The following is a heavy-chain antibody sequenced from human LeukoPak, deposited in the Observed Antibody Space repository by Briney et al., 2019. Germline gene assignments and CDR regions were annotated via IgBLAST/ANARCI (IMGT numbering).Heavy chain of an antibody. CDR1: GYTFFSYG. J-gene: IGHJ4*02. V-gene: IGHV1-18*01. Sequence: ASVKVSCKASGYTFFSYGLSWVRQAPGQGVECMGWISANNGNTKYVQKFQGRVTMTTDTSTSTAYMELRSLRSDDTAVYYCARSGYYYESSCYYNSPFDYWGQGTLVTVSS. CDR2: ISANNGNT. CDR3: ARSGYYYESSCYYNSPFDY. D-gene: IGHD3-22*01.